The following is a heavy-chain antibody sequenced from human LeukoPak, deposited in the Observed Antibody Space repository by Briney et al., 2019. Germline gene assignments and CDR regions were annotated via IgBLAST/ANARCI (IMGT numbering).Heavy chain of an antibody. V-gene: IGHV3-48*01. CDR3: AREPSSGSVSSWYPLDY. J-gene: IGHJ4*02. D-gene: IGHD6-13*01. CDR1: GFTFSMHS. Sequence: GGSLRLSCVASGFTFSMHSLNWVRQTPGRGLEWVSYISSGRTEFYADSVKGRFTISRDNAKNSLYLQMNSLRVEDTAVYYCAREPSSGSVSSWYPLDYWGQGTLVTVSS. CDR2: ISSGRTE.